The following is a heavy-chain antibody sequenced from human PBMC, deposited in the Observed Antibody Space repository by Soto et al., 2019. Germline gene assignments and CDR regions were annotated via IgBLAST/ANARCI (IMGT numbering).Heavy chain of an antibody. V-gene: IGHV1-18*01. CDR2: ISAYNGNT. Sequence: ASVKVSCKASGYTFTSYGISWVRQAPGQGLEWMGWISAYNGNTNYAQKLQGRVTMTTDTSTSTAYMELRSLRSDDTAVYYCARVRMTYYYDSSGYFQLDYWGQGTLVTVSS. D-gene: IGHD3-22*01. CDR1: GYTFTSYG. J-gene: IGHJ4*02. CDR3: ARVRMTYYYDSSGYFQLDY.